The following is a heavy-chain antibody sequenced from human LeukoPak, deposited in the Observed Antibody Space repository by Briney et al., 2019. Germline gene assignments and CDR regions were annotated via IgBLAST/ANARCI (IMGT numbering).Heavy chain of an antibody. CDR2: NSGST. V-gene: IGHV4-59*08. J-gene: IGHJ3*02. CDR1: GDSLSDYF. CDR3: ARGRGYGGNYLRSFDI. Sequence: SETLSLTCTVSGDSLSDYFWSWIRQPPGKGLEWIGYNSGSTNYNASLKSRVTILLVRSKNQFSLKLSSVTTADTAVYYCARGRGYGGNYLRSFDIWGQGTMVTVSS. D-gene: IGHD1-26*01.